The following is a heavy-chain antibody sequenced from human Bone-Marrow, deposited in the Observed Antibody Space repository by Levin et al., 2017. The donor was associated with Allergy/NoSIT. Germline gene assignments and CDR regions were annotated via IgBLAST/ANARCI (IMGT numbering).Heavy chain of an antibody. J-gene: IGHJ4*02. CDR1: GYTFTAYY. Sequence: ASVKVSCKTSGYTFTAYYIHWVRQAPGQGLEWVGWINPKSGGTNSAPKFQGRVTMTRDTSSSTASMELNRLTSDDSAIYYCARDIAREPDDYWGQGTLVTVSS. D-gene: IGHD1-26*01. CDR3: ARDIAREPDDY. CDR2: INPKSGGT. V-gene: IGHV1-2*02.